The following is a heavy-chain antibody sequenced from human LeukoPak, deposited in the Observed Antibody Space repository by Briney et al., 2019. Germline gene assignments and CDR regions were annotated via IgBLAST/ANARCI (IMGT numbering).Heavy chain of an antibody. Sequence: GGSLRLSCAASGFSVMTNYMSWVRQAPGKGLEWVSVVHSVGNTDYADSVKGRFTISRHSSENTVYLQMNSLRAEDTAVYYCAGEGGSNSWYYGLANWGQGTLVTVSS. J-gene: IGHJ4*02. D-gene: IGHD6-13*01. V-gene: IGHV3-53*04. CDR1: GFSVMTNY. CDR3: AGEGGSNSWYYGLAN. CDR2: VHSVGNT.